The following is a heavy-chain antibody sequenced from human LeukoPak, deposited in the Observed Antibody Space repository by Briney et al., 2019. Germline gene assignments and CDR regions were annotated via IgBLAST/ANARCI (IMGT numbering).Heavy chain of an antibody. J-gene: IGHJ4*02. CDR2: ISYDGSNK. Sequence: GGSLRLSCAASGFTFSSYAMHWVRQAPGKGLEWVAVISYDGSNKYYADSVKGRFTISRDNSKNTLYLQMSSLRAEDTAVYYCAKSLNFDGNGYFDYWGQGTLVTVSS. D-gene: IGHD2-8*01. V-gene: IGHV3-30*04. CDR3: AKSLNFDGNGYFDY. CDR1: GFTFSSYA.